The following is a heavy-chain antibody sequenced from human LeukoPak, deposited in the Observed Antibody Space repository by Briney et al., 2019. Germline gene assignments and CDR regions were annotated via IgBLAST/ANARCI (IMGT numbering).Heavy chain of an antibody. CDR2: INHSGST. CDR1: GGSFSGYY. V-gene: IGHV4-34*01. D-gene: IGHD2-15*01. J-gene: IGHJ6*02. Sequence: SETLSLTCAVYGGSFSGYYWSWIRQPPGKGLEWIGEINHSGSTNYNPSLKSRVTISVDTSKNQFSLKLSSVTAADTAVYYCARGLVVVAASTYYYYGMDVWGQGTTVTVSS. CDR3: ARGLVVVAASTYYYYGMDV.